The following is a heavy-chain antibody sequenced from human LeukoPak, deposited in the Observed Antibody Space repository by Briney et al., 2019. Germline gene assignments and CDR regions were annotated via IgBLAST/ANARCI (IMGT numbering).Heavy chain of an antibody. J-gene: IGHJ4*02. D-gene: IGHD3-10*01. Sequence: SETLSLTCAVYGGSFSGYYWSWIRQPPGKGLEWIGEINHSGSTNYNPSLKSRVTISVDTSKNQFSLKLSSVTAADTAAYYCARGRTTYYYGSGSSLFDYWGQGTLVTVSS. V-gene: IGHV4-34*01. CDR3: ARGRTTYYYGSGSSLFDY. CDR2: INHSGST. CDR1: GGSFSGYY.